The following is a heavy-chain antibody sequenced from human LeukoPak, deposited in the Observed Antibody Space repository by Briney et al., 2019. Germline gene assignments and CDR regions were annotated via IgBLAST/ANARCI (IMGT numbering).Heavy chain of an antibody. CDR1: GYTFTGYY. CDR2: INPNSGGT. J-gene: IGHJ4*02. Sequence: GASVKVSCKASGYTFTGYYMHWVRQAPGQGLEWMGWINPNSGGTNYAQKFQGRVTMTRDTSISTAYMELSRLRSDDTAVYYCARDVSGRPSWAENDSGGKGTLVTVSS. V-gene: IGHV1-2*02. D-gene: IGHD1-14*01. CDR3: ARDVSGRPSWAENDS.